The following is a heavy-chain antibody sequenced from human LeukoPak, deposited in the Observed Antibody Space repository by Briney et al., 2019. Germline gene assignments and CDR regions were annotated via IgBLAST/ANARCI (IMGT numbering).Heavy chain of an antibody. V-gene: IGHV4-4*02. D-gene: IGHD2-2*01. CDR2: IYHSGST. J-gene: IGHJ6*02. CDR3: ARADIVVVPAAMGGYYYYGMDV. Sequence: ASETLSLTCAVSGGSISSSNWWSWVRQPPGKGLEWIGEIYHSGSTNYNPSLKSRVTISVDKSKNQFSLKLSSVTAADTAVYYCARADIVVVPAAMGGYYYYGMDVWGQGTTVTVSS. CDR1: GGSISSSNW.